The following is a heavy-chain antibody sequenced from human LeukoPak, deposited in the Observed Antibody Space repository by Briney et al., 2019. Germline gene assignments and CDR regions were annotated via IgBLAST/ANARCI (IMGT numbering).Heavy chain of an antibody. J-gene: IGHJ4*02. CDR1: GGSISSYY. D-gene: IGHD2-2*01. Sequence: PSETLSLTXTVSGGSISSYYWSWIRQPAGKGLEWIGRIYTSGSTNYNPSLKSRVTMSVDTSKNQFSLKLSSVTAADTAVYYCASSSGQYCSSTSCYPVYFDYWGQGTLVTVSS. CDR3: ASSSGQYCSSTSCYPVYFDY. CDR2: IYTSGST. V-gene: IGHV4-4*07.